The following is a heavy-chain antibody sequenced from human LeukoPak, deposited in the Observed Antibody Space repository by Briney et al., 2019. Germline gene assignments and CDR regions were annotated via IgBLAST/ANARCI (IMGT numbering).Heavy chain of an antibody. J-gene: IGHJ6*03. CDR3: ARRAAAVGTYYMDV. D-gene: IGHD6-13*01. CDR1: GGSISPYY. V-gene: IGHV4-59*01. Sequence: SETLSLTCTVSGGSISPYYWTWIRQPPGNGLEWIGYIYYSGGTNYNASLNSRVTMSVDTSKNQLSLKLTSVTAADTAVYYCARRAAAVGTYYMDVWGKGTTVTVSS. CDR2: IYYSGGT.